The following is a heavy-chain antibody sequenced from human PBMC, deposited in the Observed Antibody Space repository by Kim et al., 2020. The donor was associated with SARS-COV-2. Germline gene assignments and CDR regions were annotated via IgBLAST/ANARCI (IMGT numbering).Heavy chain of an antibody. Sequence: GGSLRLSCAASGFPFSTHWMSWVRQAPGKGLEWVANIKEDGSEKYYVDSVKGRFTISRDNAKNTLYLQMDSLRADDTAVYYCGSVVTVNYPNSAFDVWGQGTKVTVSS. D-gene: IGHD1-7*01. J-gene: IGHJ3*01. V-gene: IGHV3-7*01. CDR1: GFPFSTHW. CDR3: GSVVTVNYPNSAFDV. CDR2: IKEDGSEK.